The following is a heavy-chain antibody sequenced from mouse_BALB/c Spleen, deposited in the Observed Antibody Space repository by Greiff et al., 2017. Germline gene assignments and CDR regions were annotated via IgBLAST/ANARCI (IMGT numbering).Heavy chain of an antibody. CDR1: GYSITSGYY. CDR2: ISYDGSN. V-gene: IGHV3-6*02. D-gene: IGHD2-14*01. Sequence: EVQLQESGPGLVKPSQSLSLTCSVTGYSITSGYYWNWIRQFPGNKLEWMGYISYDGSNNYNPSLKNRISITRDTSKNQFFLKLNSVTTEDTATYYCAREKYRAMDYWGQGTSVTVSS. CDR3: AREKYRAMDY. J-gene: IGHJ4*01.